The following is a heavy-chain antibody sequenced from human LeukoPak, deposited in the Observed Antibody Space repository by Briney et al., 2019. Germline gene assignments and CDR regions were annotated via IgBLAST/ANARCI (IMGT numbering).Heavy chain of an antibody. V-gene: IGHV3-9*01. CDR2: ISWNSGSI. J-gene: IGHJ3*02. CDR1: GFTFDDYA. CDR3: AKDSGARAFDI. D-gene: IGHD5-12*01. Sequence: GGSLRLSCAASGFTFDDYAMHWVRQAPGKGLEWVSGISWNSGSIGYADSVKGRFTISRDNAKNSLYLQMNSLRAEDTAVYYCAKDSGARAFDIWGQGTMVTVSS.